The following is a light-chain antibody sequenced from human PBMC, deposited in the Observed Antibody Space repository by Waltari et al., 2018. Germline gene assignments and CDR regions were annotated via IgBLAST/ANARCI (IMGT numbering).Light chain of an antibody. J-gene: IGKJ4*01. V-gene: IGKV3-20*01. Sequence: EIALTQSPGTLSLSPGERSPLSCRASQSVSSSYLAWYQQKPGQTPRLLIYGASSRATGIPDRFSGSGSGTDFTLTISRLEPEDFAVYYCQQYGRSPLTFGGGTKVEIK. CDR2: GAS. CDR1: QSVSSSY. CDR3: QQYGRSPLT.